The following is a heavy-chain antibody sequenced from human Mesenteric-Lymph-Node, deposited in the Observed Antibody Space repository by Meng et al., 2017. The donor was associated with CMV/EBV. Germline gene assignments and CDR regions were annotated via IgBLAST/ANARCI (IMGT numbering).Heavy chain of an antibody. CDR2: IYYSGST. CDR1: LSSGGYY. J-gene: IGHJ3*02. V-gene: IGHV4-31*02. Sequence: LSSGGYYWSWIRQHPGKGPEWIGYIYYSGSTYYNPSLKSRVTISVDTSKNQFSLKLSSVTAADTAVYYCARQTRGYSGYDLNAFDIWGQGTMVTVSS. D-gene: IGHD5-12*01. CDR3: ARQTRGYSGYDLNAFDI.